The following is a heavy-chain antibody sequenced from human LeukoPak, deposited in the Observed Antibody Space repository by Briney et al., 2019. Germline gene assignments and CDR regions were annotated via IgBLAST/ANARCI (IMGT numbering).Heavy chain of an antibody. CDR2: IYPGDFDT. Sequence: GESLKISCKGTGYSFSSYWIGWVREMPGKGLEWMGIIYPGDFDTRYSPSFQGQVTISADKSISTAYLQWSSLKASDTAMYYCARHRGDYRRGFDYWGQGTLVTVSS. CDR3: ARHRGDYRRGFDY. J-gene: IGHJ4*02. CDR1: GYSFSSYW. V-gene: IGHV5-51*01. D-gene: IGHD4-17*01.